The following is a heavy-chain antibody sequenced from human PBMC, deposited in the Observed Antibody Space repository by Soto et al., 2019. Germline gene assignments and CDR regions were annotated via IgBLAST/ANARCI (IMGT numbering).Heavy chain of an antibody. CDR3: ARDIRDIVVVPAAIGWFDP. D-gene: IGHD2-2*02. V-gene: IGHV1-69*13. J-gene: IGHJ5*02. Sequence: AASVKVSCKASGGTFSSYAISWVRQAPGQGLEWMGGIIPIFGTANYAQKFQGRVTITADESTSTAYMELSSLRSEDTAVYYCARDIRDIVVVPAAIGWFDPWGQGTLVTVSS. CDR2: IIPIFGTA. CDR1: GGTFSSYA.